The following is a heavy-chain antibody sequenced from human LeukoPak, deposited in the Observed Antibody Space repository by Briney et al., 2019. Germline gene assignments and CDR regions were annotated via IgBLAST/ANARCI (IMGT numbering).Heavy chain of an antibody. V-gene: IGHV3-23*01. Sequence: GGSLRLSCGASGFTFSSYEMNWVRQAPGKGLECVSFIRDSGGSTSYADSVKGRFTISRDNSKNTLYLQMNSLRAEDTAVYYCAKTGSSGIYFYYMDVWGKGTTVTVSS. CDR2: IRDSGGST. CDR3: AKTGSSGIYFYYMDV. CDR1: GFTFSSYE. D-gene: IGHD6-19*01. J-gene: IGHJ6*03.